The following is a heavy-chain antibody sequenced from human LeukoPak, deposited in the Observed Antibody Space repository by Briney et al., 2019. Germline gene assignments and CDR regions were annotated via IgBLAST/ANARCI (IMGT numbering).Heavy chain of an antibody. CDR3: AVAMVRDLLDAFDI. CDR2: IKQDGSEK. CDR1: GFTFSSYW. J-gene: IGHJ3*02. V-gene: IGHV3-7*01. D-gene: IGHD3-10*01. Sequence: GSLRLSCAASGFTFSSYWMSWVRQAPGKGLEWVANIKQDGSEKYYVDSVKGRFTISRDNAKNSLYLQMNSLRAEDTAVYYCAVAMVRDLLDAFDIWGQGTMVTVSS.